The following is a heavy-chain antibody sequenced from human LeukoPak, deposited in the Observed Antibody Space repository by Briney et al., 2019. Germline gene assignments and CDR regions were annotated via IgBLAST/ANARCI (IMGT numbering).Heavy chain of an antibody. D-gene: IGHD4-17*01. CDR3: ARDPGDYGVNWFDP. CDR2: IYYSGSI. V-gene: IGHV4-39*07. CDR1: GGSITRSSYY. J-gene: IGHJ5*02. Sequence: SETLSLTCTVSGGSITRSSYYWAWIRQPPGKGLEWIGSIYYSGSIYYNPSLKSRVTISVDTSKNQFSLKLSSVTAADTAVYYCARDPGDYGVNWFDPWGQGTLVTVSS.